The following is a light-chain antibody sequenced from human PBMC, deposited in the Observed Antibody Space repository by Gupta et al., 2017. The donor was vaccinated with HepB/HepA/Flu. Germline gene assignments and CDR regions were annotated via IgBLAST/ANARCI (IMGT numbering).Light chain of an antibody. Sequence: QSALTQPASVSGSPGQSITIAGSGTCSDVGGYNYVSWYQQNPGKAPKLMIYEVSNRPSGVSERFSGSRSGKIATLTITGVQAEDEADYYCRSEESSGTGVFGGGTKLTVL. V-gene: IGLV2-14*01. J-gene: IGLJ3*02. CDR1: CSDVGGYNY. CDR2: EVS. CDR3: RSEESSGTGV.